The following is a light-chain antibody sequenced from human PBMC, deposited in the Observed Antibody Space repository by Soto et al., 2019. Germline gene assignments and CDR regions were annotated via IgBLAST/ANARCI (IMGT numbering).Light chain of an antibody. CDR1: QGISSY. Sequence: IQLTQSSSSLSASLGDRFTTTGLASQGISSYLAWYQQKPGKANKLLIYAASTLQSGVPSRFSGSGSGTDFTLTISSLQPDDFATYYCQPYNSYSEAVGQGTKVDIK. V-gene: IGKV1-9*01. J-gene: IGKJ1*01. CDR2: AAS. CDR3: QPYNSYSEA.